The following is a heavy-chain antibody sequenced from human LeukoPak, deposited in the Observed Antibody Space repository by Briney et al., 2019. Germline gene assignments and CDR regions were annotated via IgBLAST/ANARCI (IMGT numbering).Heavy chain of an antibody. J-gene: IGHJ3*02. D-gene: IGHD2-15*01. CDR1: GGTFNSYA. Sequence: EASVKVSCKASGGTFNSYAISWVRQAPGQGLEWMGGIIPIFGTANYAQKFQGRVTITADESTSTAYMELSSLRSEDTAVYYCARGSGGKIEVVAFDIWGQGTMVTVSS. CDR3: ARGSGGKIEVVAFDI. V-gene: IGHV1-69*13. CDR2: IIPIFGTA.